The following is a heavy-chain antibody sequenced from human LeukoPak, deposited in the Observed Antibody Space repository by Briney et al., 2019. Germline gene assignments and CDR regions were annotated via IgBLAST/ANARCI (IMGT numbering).Heavy chain of an antibody. J-gene: IGHJ4*02. Sequence: GGSLRLSCAASGFTFSSYAMSWVRQAPGKGLEWVSAISGSGGSTYYADSVEGRFTISRDNSKNTLYLQMNSLRAEDTAVYYCAKSHSSGYSLDYWGQGTLVTVSS. V-gene: IGHV3-23*01. D-gene: IGHD3-22*01. CDR1: GFTFSSYA. CDR2: ISGSGGST. CDR3: AKSHSSGYSLDY.